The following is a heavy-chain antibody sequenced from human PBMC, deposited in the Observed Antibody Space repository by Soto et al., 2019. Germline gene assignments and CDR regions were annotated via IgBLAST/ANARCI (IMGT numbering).Heavy chain of an antibody. D-gene: IGHD6-13*01. CDR3: ARVAAAGPYFDY. CDR1: GFTFSSYD. CDR2: IGTAGDT. V-gene: IGHV3-13*01. J-gene: IGHJ4*02. Sequence: EVQLVESGGGLVQPGGSLRLSCAASGFTFSSYDMHWVRQATGKGLEWVSAIGTAGDTYYPGSVKGRFTISRENAKNFLYLQMNSLRAGDTAVYYCARVAAAGPYFDYWGQGTLVTVSS.